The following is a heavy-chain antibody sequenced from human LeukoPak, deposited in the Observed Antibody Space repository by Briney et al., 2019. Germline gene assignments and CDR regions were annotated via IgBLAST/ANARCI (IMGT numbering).Heavy chain of an antibody. CDR1: GGSISSYY. D-gene: IGHD6-19*01. J-gene: IGHJ4*02. Sequence: PPETLSLTCTVSGGSISSYYWSWIRQPPGKGLEWIGYIYYTGATSYNPSLKSRVIISVDTSKKQFSLKLTSVTAADTAVYYCARYGGSGWVIDNWGQGTLVTVSS. CDR3: ARYGGSGWVIDN. V-gene: IGHV4-59*08. CDR2: IYYTGAT.